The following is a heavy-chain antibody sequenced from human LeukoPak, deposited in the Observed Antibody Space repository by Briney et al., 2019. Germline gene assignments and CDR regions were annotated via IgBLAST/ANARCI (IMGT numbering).Heavy chain of an antibody. V-gene: IGHV1-24*01. Sequence: ASVKVSCKVSGSTDTDLSIHWVRQAPGKGLQWMGSFDLEDGETFYEENFEGRVTMTEDSSTDTAYMELSSLRTDDTAMYYCASQQGGSFAFDDWGQGTLVTVSS. J-gene: IGHJ4*02. D-gene: IGHD1-26*01. CDR2: FDLEDGET. CDR3: ASQQGGSFAFDD. CDR1: GSTDTDLS.